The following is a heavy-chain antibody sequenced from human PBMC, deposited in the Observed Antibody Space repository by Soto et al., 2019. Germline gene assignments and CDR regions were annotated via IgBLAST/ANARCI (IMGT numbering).Heavy chain of an antibody. CDR1: GGSIINSSAY. CDR2: VYYSGLT. Sequence: QVQLQESGLGLVKPSETLSLTCSVSGGSIINSSAYWTWIRQTPGKGLEWLGDVYYSGLTNYNPSRNSRIIMSVDTSKNRFSLMRKTATAADTAKYYGARWDAPGAWLSVWGQGTTVTVSS. J-gene: IGHJ6*01. CDR3: ARWDAPGAWLSV. V-gene: IGHV4-39*02. D-gene: IGHD3-22*01.